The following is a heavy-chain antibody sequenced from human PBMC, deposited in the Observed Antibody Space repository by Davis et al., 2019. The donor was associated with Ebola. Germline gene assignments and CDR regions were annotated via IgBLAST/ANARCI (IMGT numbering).Heavy chain of an antibody. J-gene: IGHJ4*02. D-gene: IGHD4-23*01. CDR2: INHSGST. Sequence: GSLRLSCAVYGGSFSGYYWSWIRQPPGKGLEWIGEINHSGSTNYNPSLKSRVTISVDTSKNQFSLKLSSVTAADMAVYYCARDIYGGNGPLDYWGQGTLVTVSS. CDR3: ARDIYGGNGPLDY. V-gene: IGHV4-34*01. CDR1: GGSFSGYY.